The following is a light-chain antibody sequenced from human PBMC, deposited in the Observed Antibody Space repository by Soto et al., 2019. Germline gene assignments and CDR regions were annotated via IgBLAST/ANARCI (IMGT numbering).Light chain of an antibody. CDR1: QSISNW. V-gene: IGKV1-5*03. CDR3: QNYNSYSEE. J-gene: IGKJ1*01. Sequence: DIQMTQSPSTLPASVVYRVTITFSASQSISNWLAWYQQKPGTAPKLLIYKASTLKSGVPSRFSGSGSGTEFTLTISSLQPDDFATYYCQNYNSYSEEFGQGTKVDIK. CDR2: KAS.